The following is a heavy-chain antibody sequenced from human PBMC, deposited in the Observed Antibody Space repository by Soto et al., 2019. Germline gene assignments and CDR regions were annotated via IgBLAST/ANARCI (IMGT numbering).Heavy chain of an antibody. CDR1: GYTFTSYD. D-gene: IGHD6-6*01. Sequence: ASVKVSCKASGYTFTSYDINWVRQATGQGLEWMGWMNPNSGNTGYAQKFQGRVTMTRNTSISTAYMELSSLRSEDTAVYYCARFPGRVAARSNYYYMDVWGKGTTVTVSS. CDR3: ARFPGRVAARSNYYYMDV. V-gene: IGHV1-8*01. J-gene: IGHJ6*03. CDR2: MNPNSGNT.